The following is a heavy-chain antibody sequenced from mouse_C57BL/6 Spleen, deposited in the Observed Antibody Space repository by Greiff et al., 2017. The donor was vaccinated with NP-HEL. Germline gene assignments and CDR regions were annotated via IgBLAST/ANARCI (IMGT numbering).Heavy chain of an antibody. Sequence: VQLQQSGAELVKPGASVKMSCKASGYTFTSYWITWVKQRPGQGLEWIGDIYPGSGSTNYNEKFKSKATLTVDTSSSTAYMQLSSLTSEDSAVYYCARRNWEGGNAMDYWGQGTSVTVSS. D-gene: IGHD4-1*01. CDR1: GYTFTSYW. V-gene: IGHV1-55*01. J-gene: IGHJ4*01. CDR3: ARRNWEGGNAMDY. CDR2: IYPGSGST.